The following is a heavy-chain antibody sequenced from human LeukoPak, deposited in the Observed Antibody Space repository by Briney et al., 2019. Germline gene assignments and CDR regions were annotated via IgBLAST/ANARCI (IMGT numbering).Heavy chain of an antibody. V-gene: IGHV1-18*01. CDR2: ISTYNGNT. Sequence: GASVKVSCKASGYTFTTYAISWVRQAPGRGLEWMGWISTYNGNTNYAQKFQGRVTLTTDTSTSTAYMDLRSLRSDDTAVYHCARVTLGSWYFDLWARGTLVTVSS. J-gene: IGHJ2*01. D-gene: IGHD2-15*01. CDR1: GYTFTTYA. CDR3: ARVTLGSWYFDL.